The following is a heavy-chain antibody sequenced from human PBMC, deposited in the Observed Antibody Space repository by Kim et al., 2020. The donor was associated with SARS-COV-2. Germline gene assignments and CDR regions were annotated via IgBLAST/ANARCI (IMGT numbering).Heavy chain of an antibody. V-gene: IGHV1-69*01. Sequence: QKFQGRVTITADESTSTAYMELSSLRSEDTAVYYCARDRKQLVLDWFDPWGQGTLVTVSS. CDR3: ARDRKQLVLDWFDP. J-gene: IGHJ5*02. D-gene: IGHD6-13*01.